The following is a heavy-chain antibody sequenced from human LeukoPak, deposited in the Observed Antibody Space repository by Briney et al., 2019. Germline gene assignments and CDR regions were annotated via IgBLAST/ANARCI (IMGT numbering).Heavy chain of an antibody. Sequence: ASVNVSCKASGYTFTSYDINWVRQATGQGLEWMGWMNPNSGNTGYAQKFQGRVTMTRNTSISTAYMELSSLRSEDTAVYYCASLVSFYYYYGMDVWGQGTTVTVSS. D-gene: IGHD2-2*01. J-gene: IGHJ6*02. V-gene: IGHV1-8*01. CDR1: GYTFTSYD. CDR3: ASLVSFYYYYGMDV. CDR2: MNPNSGNT.